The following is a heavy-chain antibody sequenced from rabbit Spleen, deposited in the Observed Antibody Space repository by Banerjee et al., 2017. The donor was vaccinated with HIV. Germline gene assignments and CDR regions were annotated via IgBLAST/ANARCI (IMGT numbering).Heavy chain of an antibody. V-gene: IGHV1S40*01. CDR2: IYGGSSGST. D-gene: IGHD2-1*01. CDR3: ARGSAAMTMVITGFYFNL. J-gene: IGHJ4*01. CDR1: GFTISSSYY. Sequence: QSLEESGGDLVKPGASLTLTCKASGFTISSSYYMCWVRQAPGKGLECIACIYGGSSGSTYYASWAKGRFTISKTSSTTVTLQMTSLTAADTATYFCARGSAAMTMVITGFYFNLWGQGTLVTVS.